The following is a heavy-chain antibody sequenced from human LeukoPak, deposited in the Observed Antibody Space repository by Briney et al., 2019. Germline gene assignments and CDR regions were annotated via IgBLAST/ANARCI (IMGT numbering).Heavy chain of an antibody. Sequence: GASVKVSCKASGYSFSSYGITGGGQAPEQGFKWMGWISAYNGNTNYAQNLQGRVTMTTDTSTSTAYMELRTLTSDDTAVYYCARGYKPPDFDYWGQGTLVTVSS. J-gene: IGHJ4*02. CDR3: ARGYKPPDFDY. V-gene: IGHV1-18*01. D-gene: IGHD1-14*01. CDR1: GYSFSSYG. CDR2: ISAYNGNT.